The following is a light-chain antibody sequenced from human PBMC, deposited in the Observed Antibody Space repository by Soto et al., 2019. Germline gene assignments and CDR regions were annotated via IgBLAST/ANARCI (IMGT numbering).Light chain of an antibody. CDR2: EVS. V-gene: IGLV2-14*01. J-gene: IGLJ1*01. CDR1: SSDVGGFRY. CDR3: SSYTSGSTPYV. Sequence: QSVLTQPASVSGSHGQSITISCTGTSSDVGGFRYVSWYQHHPGKAPKLMIYEVSNRPSGVSNRFSGSKSGNTASLIISGLQAEDEADYYCSSYTSGSTPYVFGTGTKSPS.